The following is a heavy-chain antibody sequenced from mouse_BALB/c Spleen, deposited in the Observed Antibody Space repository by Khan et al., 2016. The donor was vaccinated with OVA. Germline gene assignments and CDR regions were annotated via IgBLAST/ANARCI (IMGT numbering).Heavy chain of an antibody. CDR3: TRHGDVAWFTY. V-gene: IGHV1-31*01. J-gene: IGHJ3*01. D-gene: IGHD2-13*01. CDR1: GYSFTSYY. CDR2: IDPFSGGI. Sequence: VRLQQSGPELMKPGASVKISCKASGYSFTSYYIHWIMQSHGKSLEWIGYIDPFSGGITYNQKFKGKATLTVDKSSSTAYIYFSNLTSEDSAVYYCTRHGDVAWFTYWGQGTLVTVSA.